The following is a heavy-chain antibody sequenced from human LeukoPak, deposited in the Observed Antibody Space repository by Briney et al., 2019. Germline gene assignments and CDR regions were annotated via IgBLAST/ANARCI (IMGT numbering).Heavy chain of an antibody. J-gene: IGHJ6*03. CDR2: MNPNRGNT. CDR3: ARAGSSGLPYYYYMDV. D-gene: IGHD3-22*01. Sequence: ASVKVSCKASGYTFISYVMTWVRQAPGQGLEWMGWMNPNRGNTGYPQKLQGGVTMTRNTSISTAYMELTSLRSEDTALYYCARAGSSGLPYYYYMDVWGKGTTVTISS. V-gene: IGHV1-8*02. CDR1: GYTFISYV.